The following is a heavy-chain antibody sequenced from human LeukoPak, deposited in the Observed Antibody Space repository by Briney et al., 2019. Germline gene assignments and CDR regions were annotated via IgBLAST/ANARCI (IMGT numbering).Heavy chain of an antibody. CDR3: VSSTGQQLIPYDY. J-gene: IGHJ4*02. D-gene: IGHD6-13*01. Sequence: GGSLTLSCAASGINVSANYMTWIRQAPGKGLEWVSLIYGSGSAYYAQSVRGRFIISRDKSKNTLFLQMNSLRAEDTAVYYCVSSTGQQLIPYDYWGQGTHVAVSS. CDR2: IYGSGSA. CDR1: GINVSANY. V-gene: IGHV3-66*02.